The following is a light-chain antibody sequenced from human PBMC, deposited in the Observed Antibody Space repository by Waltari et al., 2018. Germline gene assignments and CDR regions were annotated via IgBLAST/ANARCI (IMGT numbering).Light chain of an antibody. V-gene: IGLV2-8*01. J-gene: IGLJ2*01. CDR3: SSYAGSSNFVV. Sequence: QSALTQPPSASGSPGQSVTISCPGPRGDVGGYTYVPWYQHYPGKAPKLLIYDVNERPSGVPARFSGSKSDNTASLTVSGLQDEDEADYYCSSYAGSSNFVVFGGGTKVTVL. CDR1: RGDVGGYTY. CDR2: DVN.